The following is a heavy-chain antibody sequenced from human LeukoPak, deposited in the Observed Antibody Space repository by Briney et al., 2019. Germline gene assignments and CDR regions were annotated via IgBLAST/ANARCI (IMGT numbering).Heavy chain of an antibody. J-gene: IGHJ6*03. CDR3: ARGGQRSQYYYFMDV. V-gene: IGHV1-8*01. D-gene: IGHD1-26*01. CDR2: MHPNGANT. CDR1: GYTFTSYD. Sequence: ASVKVSCKASGYTFTSYDINWVRQATGQGLEWMGWMHPNGANTGYAQKFQGRVTMTRNTSIGTAYMELSSLRSEDTAVYYCARGGQRSQYYYFMDVWGKGTTVTVPS.